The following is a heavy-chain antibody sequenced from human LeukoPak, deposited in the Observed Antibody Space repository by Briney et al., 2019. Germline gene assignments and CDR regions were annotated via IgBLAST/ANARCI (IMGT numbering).Heavy chain of an antibody. CDR1: GGSVSYYY. V-gene: IGHV4-59*08. CDR2: IYYSGST. D-gene: IGHD6-13*01. J-gene: IGHJ4*02. CDR3: ARRDSSSWHFDY. Sequence: PSETLSLTCTVSGGSVSYYYWSWIRQPPGKGLEWIGYIYYSGSTIYSPSLKSRVTISVDTSKNQFSLKLSSVTAADTAVYYCARRDSSSWHFDYWGQGTLVTVSS.